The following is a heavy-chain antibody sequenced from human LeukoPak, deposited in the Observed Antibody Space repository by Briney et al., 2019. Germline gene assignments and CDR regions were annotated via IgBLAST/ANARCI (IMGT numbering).Heavy chain of an antibody. CDR1: GFTFSSYG. CDR2: IFPSGGEI. CDR3: ARRAGGYSHPYDY. D-gene: IGHD4-23*01. Sequence: GGSLRLSCAASGFTFSSYGINWVRQAPGKGLEWVSSIFPSGGEIHYADSVRGRFTISRDNSKSTLSLQMNSLRAEDTAVYYCARRAGGYSHPYDYWGQGILVTVSS. J-gene: IGHJ4*02. V-gene: IGHV3-23*01.